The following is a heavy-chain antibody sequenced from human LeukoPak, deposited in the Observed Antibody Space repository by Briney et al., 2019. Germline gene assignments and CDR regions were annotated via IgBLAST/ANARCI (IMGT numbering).Heavy chain of an antibody. D-gene: IGHD6-13*01. CDR2: IYHSGST. CDR3: ARVLGYSNRSALQH. V-gene: IGHV4-38-2*02. Sequence: SETLSLTCTVSGYSISSGYYWGWIRQPPGKGLEWIGSIYHSGSTYYNPSLKSRVTISVDTSKNQFSLKLSSVTAADTAVYYCARVLGYSNRSALQHWGQGTLVTVSS. J-gene: IGHJ1*01. CDR1: GYSISSGYY.